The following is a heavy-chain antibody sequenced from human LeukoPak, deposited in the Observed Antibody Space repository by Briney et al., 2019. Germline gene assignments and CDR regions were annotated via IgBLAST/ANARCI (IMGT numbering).Heavy chain of an antibody. J-gene: IGHJ4*02. Sequence: PSETLSLTCTVSGGSISSYYWSWIRQPPGKGLEWIGYIYYSGSNKYNAYLKRRVTITVGKSKKKISLKLSSVTAADTAVYYCARLDGDYGAYFDYCGQGTLVTVSS. CDR2: IYYSGSN. CDR1: GGSISSYY. CDR3: ARLDGDYGAYFDY. D-gene: IGHD4-17*01. V-gene: IGHV4-59*08.